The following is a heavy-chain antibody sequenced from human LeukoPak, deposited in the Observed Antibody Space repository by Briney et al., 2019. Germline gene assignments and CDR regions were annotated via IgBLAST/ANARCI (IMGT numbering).Heavy chain of an antibody. V-gene: IGHV3-23*01. D-gene: IGHD3-10*01. Sequence: GGSLRLSCAASGFTFSSYAMSWVHQAPGKGLEWVSAISGSGGSTYYADSVKGRFTISRDNAKNSLYLQMNSLRAEDTAVYYCASSMVRGEYYYYYGMDVWGQGTTVTVSS. CDR2: ISGSGGST. CDR1: GFTFSSYA. CDR3: ASSMVRGEYYYYYGMDV. J-gene: IGHJ6*02.